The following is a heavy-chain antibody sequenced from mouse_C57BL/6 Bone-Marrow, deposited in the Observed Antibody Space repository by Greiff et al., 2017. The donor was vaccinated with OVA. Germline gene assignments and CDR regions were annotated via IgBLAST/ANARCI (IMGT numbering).Heavy chain of an antibody. CDR1: GYTFTSYW. V-gene: IGHV1-50*01. CDR3: ARMVNPFAY. D-gene: IGHD2-2*01. J-gene: IGHJ3*01. CDR2: IDPSDSYT. Sequence: QVQLKQPGAELVKPGASVKLSCKASGYTFTSYWMQWVKQRPGQGLEWIGEIDPSDSYTNYNQKFKGKATLTVDTSSSTAYMQLSSLTSEDSAVYYWARMVNPFAYWGQGTLVTVSA.